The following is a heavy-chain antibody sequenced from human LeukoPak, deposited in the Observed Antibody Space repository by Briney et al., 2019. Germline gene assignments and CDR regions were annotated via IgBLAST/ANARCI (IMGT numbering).Heavy chain of an antibody. CDR2: ISSSSSTT. J-gene: IGHJ4*02. D-gene: IGHD1-1*01. CDR3: ARDQRGTTGPFLSEFDY. Sequence: GGSLRLSCAASGWTFSRYSMNWVGQAGGKGREGVSYISSSSSTTHYTDSVKGRFTISRDNANNSLYLQMNSLRAEDTAVYHCARDQRGTTGPFLSEFDYWGLGTLVTVSS. CDR1: GWTFSRYS. V-gene: IGHV3-48*01.